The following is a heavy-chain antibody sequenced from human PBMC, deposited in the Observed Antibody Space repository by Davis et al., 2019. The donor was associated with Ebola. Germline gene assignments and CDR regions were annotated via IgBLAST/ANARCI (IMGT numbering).Heavy chain of an antibody. V-gene: IGHV1-2*06. Sequence: ASVKVSCKASGGAFSIYGISWVRQAPGQGLEWMGRMNPHNGDTNYAQNFQGRVTMTRDTSISTAYMELSRLRYDDTAVYYCARLCSSSCPNDYWGQGTLVTVSS. CDR3: ARLCSSSCPNDY. J-gene: IGHJ4*02. CDR2: MNPHNGDT. D-gene: IGHD6-13*01. CDR1: GGAFSIYG.